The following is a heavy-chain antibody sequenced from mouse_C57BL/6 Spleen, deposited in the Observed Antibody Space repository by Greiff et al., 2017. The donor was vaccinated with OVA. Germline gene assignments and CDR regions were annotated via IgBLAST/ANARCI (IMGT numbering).Heavy chain of an antibody. V-gene: IGHV1-63*01. CDR3: AITTVGGGYFDV. CDR1: GYTFTNYW. CDR2: IYPGGGYT. J-gene: IGHJ1*03. Sequence: QVQLQQSGAELVRPGTSVKMSCKASGYTFTNYWIGWAKQSPGHGLEWIGDIYPGGGYTNYNEKFKGKATLTADKSSSTAYMQFSSLTSEDSAIYYCAITTVGGGYFDVWGTGTTVTVSS. D-gene: IGHD1-1*01.